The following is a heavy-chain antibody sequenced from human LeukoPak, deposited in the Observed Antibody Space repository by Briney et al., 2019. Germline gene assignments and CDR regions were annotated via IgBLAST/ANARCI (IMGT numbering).Heavy chain of an antibody. D-gene: IGHD3-10*02. V-gene: IGHV3-43*01. J-gene: IGHJ4*02. Sequence: GGSLRLSCATSGFNFDRYTIRWVRQAPGKGLEWVSLAGWAGGTTFYSDSVRGRFTISRDSGRKSVYLQMNSLTTDDTAFYFSAKELDTMFFDYWGQGALVTVSS. CDR1: GFNFDRYT. CDR3: AKELDTMFFDY. CDR2: AGWAGGTT.